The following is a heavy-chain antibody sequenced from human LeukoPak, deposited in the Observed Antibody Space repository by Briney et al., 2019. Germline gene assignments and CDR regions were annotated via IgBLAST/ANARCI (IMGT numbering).Heavy chain of an antibody. V-gene: IGHV4-34*01. CDR2: IYYSGST. CDR3: ARESKLSFGETR. J-gene: IGHJ4*02. D-gene: IGHD3-10*01. Sequence: PSETLSLTCAVYGGSFSGYYWSWIRQPPGKGLEWIGSIYYSGSTYYNPSLKSRVTISVDTSKNQFSLKLSSVTAADTAVYYCARESKLSFGETRWGQGTLVTVSS. CDR1: GGSFSGYY.